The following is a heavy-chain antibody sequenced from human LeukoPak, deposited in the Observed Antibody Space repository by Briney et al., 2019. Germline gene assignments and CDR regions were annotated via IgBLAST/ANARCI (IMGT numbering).Heavy chain of an antibody. CDR3: ARESGYDLPYFDY. V-gene: IGHV4-38-2*02. D-gene: IGHD5-12*01. J-gene: IGHJ4*02. CDR1: GYYISSGYY. CDR2: IYHSGST. Sequence: PSETLSLTCTVSGYYISSGYYWGLIRQPPGKGLEWIGSIYHSGSTYYNPSLKSRVTISVDTSKNQFSLTLSSVTAADTAVYYCARESGYDLPYFDYWGQGTLVTVSS.